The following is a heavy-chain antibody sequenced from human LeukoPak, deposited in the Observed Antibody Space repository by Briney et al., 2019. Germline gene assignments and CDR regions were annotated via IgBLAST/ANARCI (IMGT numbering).Heavy chain of an antibody. CDR2: IKSKTDGGTT. Sequence: GGSLRLSCAASGFTFSNAWMSWVRQAPGKGLEWVGRIKSKTDGGTTDYAAPVKGRFTISRDDSKNTLYLQMNSLKTEDTAVYYCTTDQFIYYDSSGHYYRTEYFQHWGQGTLVTVSS. D-gene: IGHD3-22*01. V-gene: IGHV3-15*01. J-gene: IGHJ1*01. CDR3: TTDQFIYYDSSGHYYRTEYFQH. CDR1: GFTFSNAW.